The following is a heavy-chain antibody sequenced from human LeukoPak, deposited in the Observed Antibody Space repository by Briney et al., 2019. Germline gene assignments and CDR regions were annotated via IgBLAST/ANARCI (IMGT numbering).Heavy chain of an antibody. CDR2: MNPNSGNT. CDR3: ARGSDYYGSGSYGNWFDP. D-gene: IGHD3-10*01. J-gene: IGHJ5*02. CDR1: GYTFTSYD. V-gene: IGHV1-8*01. Sequence: ASVKVSCKASGYTFTSYDINWVRQATGQGLEWMGWMNPNSGNTGYPQKFQGRVTMTRNTSISTAYMELSSLRSEDTAVYYCARGSDYYGSGSYGNWFDPWGQGTLVTVSS.